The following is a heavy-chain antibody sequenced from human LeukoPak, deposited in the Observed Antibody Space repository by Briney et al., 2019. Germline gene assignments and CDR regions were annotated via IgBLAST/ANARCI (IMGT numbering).Heavy chain of an antibody. CDR1: GFTFSSYA. CDR3: AREIGATGSFDI. D-gene: IGHD1-26*01. Sequence: GGSLRLSCAASGFTFSSYAMSWVRQAPGKGLEWVSAISGSGGSTYYADSVKGRFTISRDNSKNTPYLQMNSLRAEDTAVYYCAREIGATGSFDIWGQGTMVTVSS. CDR2: ISGSGGST. V-gene: IGHV3-23*01. J-gene: IGHJ3*02.